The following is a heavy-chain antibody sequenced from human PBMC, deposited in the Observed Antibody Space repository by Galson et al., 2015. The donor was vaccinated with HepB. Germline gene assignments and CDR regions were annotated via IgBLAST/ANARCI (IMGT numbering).Heavy chain of an antibody. Sequence: SLRLSCAASGFTFSSYGMHWVRQAPGKGLEWVAVIWYDGSNKYYADSVKGRFTISRDNSKNTLYLQMNSLRAEDTAVYYCARGRVEYSSSDLDYWGQGTLVTVSS. V-gene: IGHV3-33*01. J-gene: IGHJ4*02. CDR1: GFTFSSYG. CDR2: IWYDGSNK. D-gene: IGHD6-6*01. CDR3: ARGRVEYSSSDLDY.